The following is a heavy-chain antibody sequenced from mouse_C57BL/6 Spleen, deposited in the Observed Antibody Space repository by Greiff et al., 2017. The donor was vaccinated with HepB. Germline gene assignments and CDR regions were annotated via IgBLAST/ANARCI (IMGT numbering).Heavy chain of an antibody. CDR3: AKHVGGYYAYWYFDV. CDR2: IWGGGST. D-gene: IGHD2-3*01. V-gene: IGHV2-9*01. Sequence: VKLVESGPGLVAPSQRLSITCTVSGFSLTSYGVDWVRQPPGKGLEWLGVIWGGGSTNYTSALMSRLSISKDNSKSQVFLKMNSPQTDDTAMYYCAKHVGGYYAYWYFDVWGTGTTVTVSS. CDR1: GFSLTSYG. J-gene: IGHJ1*03.